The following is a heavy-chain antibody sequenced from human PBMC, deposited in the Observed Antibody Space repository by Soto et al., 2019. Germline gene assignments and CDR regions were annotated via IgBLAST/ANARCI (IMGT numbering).Heavy chain of an antibody. CDR2: IKQDGSEK. CDR3: ARDRYSYYVFWSGSLPYYYYGMDV. J-gene: IGHJ6*02. CDR1: GFTFSSYW. Sequence: GGSLRLSCAASGFTFSSYWMSWVRQAPGKGLEWVANIKQDGSEKYYVDSAKGRFTISRDNAKNSLYLQMNSLRAEDTAVYYCARDRYSYYVFWSGSLPYYYYGMDVWGQGTTVTVSS. D-gene: IGHD3-3*01. V-gene: IGHV3-7*01.